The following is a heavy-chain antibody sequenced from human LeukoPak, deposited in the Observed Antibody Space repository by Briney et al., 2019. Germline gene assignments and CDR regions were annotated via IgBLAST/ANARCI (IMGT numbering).Heavy chain of an antibody. J-gene: IGHJ5*02. CDR1: GGSISSYY. CDR2: IYYSGST. D-gene: IGHD1-26*01. Sequence: SETLSLTRTVSGGSISSYYWSWIRQPPGKGLEWTGYIYYSGSTNYNPSLKSRVTISVDTSKNQFSLKLSSVTAADTAVYYCARVWSSGWFDPWGQGTLVTVSS. CDR3: ARVWSSGWFDP. V-gene: IGHV4-59*01.